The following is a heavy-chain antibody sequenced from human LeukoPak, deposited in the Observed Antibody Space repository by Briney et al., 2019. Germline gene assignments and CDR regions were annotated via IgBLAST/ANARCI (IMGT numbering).Heavy chain of an antibody. D-gene: IGHD1-26*01. V-gene: IGHV4-34*01. J-gene: IGHJ4*02. CDR3: ARAGGIPDY. Sequence: SETLSLTCAVYGGSFSGYYWSWIRQPPGKGLEWIGEINHSGSTNYNPSLKSRVTISVDTSKNQFSLKLSSVTAADTAVHYCARAGGIPDYWGQGTLVTVSS. CDR2: INHSGST. CDR1: GGSFSGYY.